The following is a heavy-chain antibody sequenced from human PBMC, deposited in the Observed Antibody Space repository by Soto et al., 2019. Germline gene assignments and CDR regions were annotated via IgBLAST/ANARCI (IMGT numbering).Heavy chain of an antibody. V-gene: IGHV3-49*04. CDR1: GFTFGDYA. J-gene: IGHJ6*02. CDR2: IRSKAYGGTT. Sequence: GGSLRLSCTASGFTFGDYAMSWVRQAPGKGLEWIGFIRSKAYGGTTEYAASVKGGFTISRDDSKSIAYLQMNSLKTEDTAVYYCTRAYRPFRPPYGGMDVWGQGTTVTVSS. D-gene: IGHD2-2*01. CDR3: TRAYRPFRPPYGGMDV.